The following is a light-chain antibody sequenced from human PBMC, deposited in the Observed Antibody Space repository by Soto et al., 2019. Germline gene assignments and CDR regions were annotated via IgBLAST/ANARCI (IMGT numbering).Light chain of an antibody. CDR1: QSVTTY. Sequence: EIVLTPSPATLSLSPVERANISCRASQSVTTYLAWYQQKPGQAPRLLIYDASDRATGIPARFSGSGSGTDFTLTISSLEPEDFAVYYCQQRSNWPPSITFGQGTRLEIK. CDR2: DAS. CDR3: QQRSNWPPSIT. J-gene: IGKJ5*01. V-gene: IGKV3-11*01.